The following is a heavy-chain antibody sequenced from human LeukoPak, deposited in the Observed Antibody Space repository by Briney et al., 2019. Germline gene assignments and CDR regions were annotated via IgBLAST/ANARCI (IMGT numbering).Heavy chain of an antibody. CDR1: GFTFSSYV. Sequence: GGSLRLSCAASGFTFSSYVMHWVRQAPGKGLEWVSSFSSSSSYIYYADSVKGRFTISRDNAKNSLYLQMNSLRAEDTAVYYCARELRQYSYGAPFDSWGQGTLVTVSS. J-gene: IGHJ4*02. CDR2: FSSSSSYI. V-gene: IGHV3-21*01. CDR3: ARELRQYSYGAPFDS. D-gene: IGHD5-18*01.